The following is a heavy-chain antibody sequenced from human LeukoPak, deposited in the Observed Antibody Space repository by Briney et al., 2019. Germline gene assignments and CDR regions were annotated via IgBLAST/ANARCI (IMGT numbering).Heavy chain of an antibody. D-gene: IGHD1-26*01. J-gene: IGHJ4*02. V-gene: IGHV3-21*01. CDR1: GFTFSNAW. CDR3: ARDLGGSYYGY. CDR2: ISSSSSYI. Sequence: GGSLRLSCAASGFTFSNAWMSWVRQAPGKGLEWVSSISSSSSYIYYADSVKGRFTISRDNAKNSLYLQMNSLRAEDTAVYYCARDLGGSYYGYWGQGTLVTVSS.